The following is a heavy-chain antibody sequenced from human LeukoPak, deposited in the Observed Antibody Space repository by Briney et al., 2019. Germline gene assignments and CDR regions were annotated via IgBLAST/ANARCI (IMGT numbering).Heavy chain of an antibody. J-gene: IGHJ3*02. Sequence: GGSLRLSCAASGFTFSSYSMNWVRQAPGKGLEWVSSISASSTYIYYADSVKGRFTISRDNAKNSLFLQMNSLRAEDTAVYYCARANRGRAAFDIWGQGTMVTVSS. CDR1: GFTFSSYS. CDR2: ISASSTYI. CDR3: ARANRGRAAFDI. V-gene: IGHV3-21*01. D-gene: IGHD1-14*01.